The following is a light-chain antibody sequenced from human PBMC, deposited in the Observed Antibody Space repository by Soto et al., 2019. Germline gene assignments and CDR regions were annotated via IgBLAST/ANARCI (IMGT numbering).Light chain of an antibody. J-gene: IGKJ4*01. CDR3: QQSYSSLPT. CDR1: QNIDNY. CDR2: TAS. Sequence: DIEMTQSPSSLSASVADRVTISCRAGQNIDNYLNWYQQKPGKAPKLLIYTASILQSGVPSRFSGSGSGTEFTLTISSLQPEDFATYYCQQSYSSLPTFGGGAKVDIK. V-gene: IGKV1-39*01.